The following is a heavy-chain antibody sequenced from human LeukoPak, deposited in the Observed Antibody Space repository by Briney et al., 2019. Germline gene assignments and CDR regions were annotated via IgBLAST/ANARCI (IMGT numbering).Heavy chain of an antibody. V-gene: IGHV1-2*04. J-gene: IGHJ3*02. CDR3: ARDLSAGGSPEGKNTSDI. Sequence: ASVKVSCKASGYTFTGYYMHWVRQAPGQGLEWMGWINPNSGGTNYAQKFQGWVTMTRDTSISTAYMELGRLRSDDTAVYYCARDLSAGGSPEGKNTSDIWGQGTMVTVSS. CDR1: GYTFTGYY. D-gene: IGHD6-13*01. CDR2: INPNSGGT.